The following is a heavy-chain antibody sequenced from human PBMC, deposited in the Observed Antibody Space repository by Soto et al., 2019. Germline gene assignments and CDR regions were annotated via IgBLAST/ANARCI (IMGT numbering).Heavy chain of an antibody. CDR3: ATTYCGADCYLDY. J-gene: IGHJ4*02. CDR1: GFTFSNYW. D-gene: IGHD2-21*01. CDR2: INTDGSST. Sequence: GGSLRLSCAASGFTFSNYWMHWVRQAPGQGLVWVSRINTDGSSTTYADSVKGRFTISRDNAKSTLYLQMNSLRAEDTAVYYCATTYCGADCYLDYWGQGTLVTVSS. V-gene: IGHV3-74*01.